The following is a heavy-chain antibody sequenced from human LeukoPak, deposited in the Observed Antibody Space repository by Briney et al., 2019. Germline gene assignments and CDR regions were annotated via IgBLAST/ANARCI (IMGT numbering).Heavy chain of an antibody. Sequence: GGSLRLSCAASGFTFSSNSMNWVRPAPGKGLEWVSSISSSSSYIYYADSVKGRFTISRDNAKNSLYLQMNSLRAEDTAVYYCARDRGLVVVPAAMPFDYWGQGTLVTVSS. CDR2: ISSSSSYI. J-gene: IGHJ4*02. V-gene: IGHV3-21*01. D-gene: IGHD2-2*01. CDR1: GFTFSSNS. CDR3: ARDRGLVVVPAAMPFDY.